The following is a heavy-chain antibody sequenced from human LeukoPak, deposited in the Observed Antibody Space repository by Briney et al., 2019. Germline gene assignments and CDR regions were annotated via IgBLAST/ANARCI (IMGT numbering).Heavy chain of an antibody. CDR2: INSDGSST. CDR3: ARHYGSGSYYLNPIDY. J-gene: IGHJ4*02. Sequence: PGGSLRLSCAASGFTFGSYAMHWVRQAPGKGLVWVSRINSDGSSTSYADSVKGRFTISRDNAKNTLYLQMNSLRAEDTAVYYCARHYGSGSYYLNPIDYWGQGTLVTVSS. CDR1: GFTFGSYA. D-gene: IGHD3-10*01. V-gene: IGHV3-74*01.